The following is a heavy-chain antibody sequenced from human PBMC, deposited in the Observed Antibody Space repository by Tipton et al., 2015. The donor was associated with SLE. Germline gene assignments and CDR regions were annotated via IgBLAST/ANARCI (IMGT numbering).Heavy chain of an antibody. D-gene: IGHD6-13*01. CDR2: IYHSGST. V-gene: IGHV4-38-2*02. CDR1: GYSLSSGYY. J-gene: IGHJ4*02. Sequence: TLSLTCAVSGYSLSSGYYWGWMRLPPGKGLEWIGTIYHSGSTYYNPSLGSRVTISVDTSKNQFSLKLSSVTAADTAVYYCAREGAAAGHFDYWGQGTLVTVSS. CDR3: AREGAAAGHFDY.